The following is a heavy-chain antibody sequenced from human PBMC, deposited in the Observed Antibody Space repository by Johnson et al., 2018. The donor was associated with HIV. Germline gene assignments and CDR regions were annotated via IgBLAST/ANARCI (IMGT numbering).Heavy chain of an antibody. V-gene: IGHV3-30*18. Sequence: QVQLVESGGGVVQPGRSLRLSCSASGFSFSNYAMDWVRQAPGKGLEWVSVISSDGNNKHYADSVKGRFTISRDTSKNPLYLQMNSLRAEYTAVYYCAKDLGETKDDEWAKDYYDFSIADPVQDPRAVVGAFDIWGLGTMVTVSS. J-gene: IGHJ3*02. CDR2: ISSDGNNK. D-gene: IGHD3/OR15-3a*01. CDR1: GFSFSNYA. CDR3: AKDLGETKDDEWAKDYYDFSIADPVQDPRAVVGAFDI.